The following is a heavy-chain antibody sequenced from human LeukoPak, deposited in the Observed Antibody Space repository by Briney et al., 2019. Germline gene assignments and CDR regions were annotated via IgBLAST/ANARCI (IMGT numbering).Heavy chain of an antibody. D-gene: IGHD6-13*01. CDR1: GFTFSNYW. V-gene: IGHV3-7*01. CDR2: IKQDGSEK. J-gene: IGHJ1*01. Sequence: GGSLRLSCAASGFTFSNYWMSWVRQAPGKGLEWVANIKQDGSEKYYVDSVKGRFTISRDNAKNSLYLQMNRLRADDTALYYCARGEAYRIAAAVTEYFQNWGQGTLVTVSS. CDR3: ARGEAYRIAAAVTEYFQN.